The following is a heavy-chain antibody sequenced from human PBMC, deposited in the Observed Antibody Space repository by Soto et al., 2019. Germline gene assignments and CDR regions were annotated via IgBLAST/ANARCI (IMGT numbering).Heavy chain of an antibody. V-gene: IGHV3-23*01. CDR1: EFTFSNYA. CDR3: AKGSLAVMVSATFDY. J-gene: IGHJ4*02. D-gene: IGHD2-8*01. Sequence: GGSLRLSCAASEFTFSNYAMNWVRQAPGKGLEWVSIISGSGGTTYYADSVKGRFTISRDNSKNTLYLQMNSLRADDTAVYYCAKGSLAVMVSATFDYWGQGTLVTVSS. CDR2: ISGSGGTT.